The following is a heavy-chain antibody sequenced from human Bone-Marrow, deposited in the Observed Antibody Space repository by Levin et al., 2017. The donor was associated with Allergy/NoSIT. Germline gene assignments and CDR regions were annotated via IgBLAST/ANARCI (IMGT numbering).Heavy chain of an antibody. J-gene: IGHJ4*02. V-gene: IGHV3-30-3*01. CDR1: GFTFSSYA. Sequence: PGGSLRLSCAASGFTFSSYAMHWVRQAPGKGLEWVAVISYDGSNKYYADSVKGRFTISRDNSKNTLYLQMNSLRAEDTAVYYCARDEHYDFWSGYYTFRAVDYWGQGTLVTVSS. CDR3: ARDEHYDFWSGYYTFRAVDY. CDR2: ISYDGSNK. D-gene: IGHD3-3*01.